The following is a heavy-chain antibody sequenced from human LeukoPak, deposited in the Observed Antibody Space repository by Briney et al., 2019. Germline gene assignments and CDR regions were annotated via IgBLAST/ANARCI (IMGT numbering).Heavy chain of an antibody. J-gene: IGHJ4*02. V-gene: IGHV4-34*01. CDR3: ARGRLYDFWSGYPLLLPVFDY. Sequence: SETLSLTCAVYGGSFSGYYWSWIRQPPGKGLEWIGEINHSGSTNYNPSLKSRVTISVDTSKNQFSLKLSSVTAADTAVYYCARGRLYDFWSGYPLLLPVFDYWGQGTLVTVSS. D-gene: IGHD3-3*01. CDR1: GGSFSGYY. CDR2: INHSGST.